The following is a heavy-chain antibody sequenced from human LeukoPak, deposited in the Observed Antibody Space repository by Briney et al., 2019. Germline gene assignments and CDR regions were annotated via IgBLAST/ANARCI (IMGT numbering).Heavy chain of an antibody. J-gene: IGHJ3*02. D-gene: IGHD6-19*01. CDR2: ISSSGSTI. Sequence: GGSLRLSCAASGFTFSSYAMSWVRQAPGKGLEWVSYISSSGSTIYYADSVKGRFTISRDNAKNSLHLQMNSLRAEDTAMYYCARPYSSGWYDAFDIWGQGTMVTVSS. CDR1: GFTFSSYA. V-gene: IGHV3-48*04. CDR3: ARPYSSGWYDAFDI.